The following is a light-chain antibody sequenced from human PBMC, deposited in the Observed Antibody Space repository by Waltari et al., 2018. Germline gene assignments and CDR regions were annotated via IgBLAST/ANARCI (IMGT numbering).Light chain of an antibody. V-gene: IGKV1-17*03. CDR3: LQHRSYPWT. Sequence: DIQMPQSPSAMSASVGNRVTITCRASQDIANSLAWFQQIPGKVPKLLIYGASTLQSGVPSRFSGSGSGTEFTLTVSSLQPEDFATYYCLQHRSYPWTFGQGTKVEIK. J-gene: IGKJ1*01. CDR1: QDIANS. CDR2: GAS.